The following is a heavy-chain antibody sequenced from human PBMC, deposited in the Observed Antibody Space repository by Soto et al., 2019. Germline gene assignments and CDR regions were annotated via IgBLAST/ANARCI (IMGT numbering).Heavy chain of an antibody. J-gene: IGHJ4*02. Sequence: QVQLQESGPGLVKPSQTLSLTYTVSGGSISSGGYYWSWIRQHPGKGLEWIGYISYSGSTSYNPSLKSRVTISVDTSKNQFSLKLTSVTAADTAVYYCARHTYYYGSGNPYYLDYWGQGTLVTVSS. D-gene: IGHD3-10*01. CDR3: ARHTYYYGSGNPYYLDY. CDR2: ISYSGST. V-gene: IGHV4-31*03. CDR1: GGSISSGGYY.